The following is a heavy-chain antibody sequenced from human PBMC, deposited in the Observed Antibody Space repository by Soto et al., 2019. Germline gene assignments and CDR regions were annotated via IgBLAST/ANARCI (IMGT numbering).Heavy chain of an antibody. J-gene: IGHJ6*02. V-gene: IGHV1-8*01. Sequence: QVQLVQSGAEVKKPGASVKVSCKASGYSFTRHDINWVRQAPGQGLEWMGWINPSSGNTGYAQRFLGRLTMTTDTTTSTAYMELSGLKSEDTAIYSCAREGILFSCVIVFDSMDFWGQGTRVTVPS. CDR1: GYSFTRHD. CDR3: AREGILFSCVIVFDSMDF. CDR2: INPSSGNT. D-gene: IGHD2-21*01.